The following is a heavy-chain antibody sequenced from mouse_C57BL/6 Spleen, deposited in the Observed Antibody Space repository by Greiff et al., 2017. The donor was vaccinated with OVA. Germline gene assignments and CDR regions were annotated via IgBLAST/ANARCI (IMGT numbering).Heavy chain of an antibody. CDR1: GYAFSSYW. CDR2: IYPGDGDT. D-gene: IGHD1-1*01. CDR3: ASYDYYGGNNCYAMAY. J-gene: IGHJ4*01. V-gene: IGHV1-80*01. Sequence: VKLVESGAELVKPGASVKISCKASGYAFSSYWMNWVKQRPGQGLEWIGQIYPGDGDTNYNGKFKGTATLTADKSSSTASMPLSSLTSEEYAVYYCASYDYYGGNNCYAMAYWGQGTSVTVSA.